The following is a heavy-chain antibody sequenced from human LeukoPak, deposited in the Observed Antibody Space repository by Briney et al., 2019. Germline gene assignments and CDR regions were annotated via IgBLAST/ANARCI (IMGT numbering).Heavy chain of an antibody. J-gene: IGHJ4*02. Sequence: GGSLRLSCAASGFTFSSYGMHWVRQAPGKGLEWVAVISYDGSNKYYADSVKGRFTISRDNSKNTLYLQMNSLRAEDTAVYYCAKSSPSGSYYFDYWGQGTLVTVSS. CDR1: GFTFSSYG. D-gene: IGHD1-26*01. CDR2: ISYDGSNK. V-gene: IGHV3-30*18. CDR3: AKSSPSGSYYFDY.